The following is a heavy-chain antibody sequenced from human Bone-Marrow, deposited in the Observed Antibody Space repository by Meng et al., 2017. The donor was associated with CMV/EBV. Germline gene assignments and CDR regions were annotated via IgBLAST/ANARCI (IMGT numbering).Heavy chain of an antibody. CDR2: ISSSSKYI. J-gene: IGHJ3*02. D-gene: IGHD1-1*01. Sequence: ETLSLTCTVSGGSISSYYWSWIRQPPGKGLEWVSSISSSSKYIYYADSVKGRFTISRDNAKNSLYLQMNSLRAEDTAVYYCAGGYAGLQLNIWGQGTMVTVSS. CDR3: AGGYAGLQLNI. V-gene: IGHV3-21*01. CDR1: GGSISSYY.